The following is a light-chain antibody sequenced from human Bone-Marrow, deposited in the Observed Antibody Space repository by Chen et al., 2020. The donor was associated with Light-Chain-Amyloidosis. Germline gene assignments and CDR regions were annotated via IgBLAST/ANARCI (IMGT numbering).Light chain of an antibody. J-gene: IGLJ3*02. CDR3: QVWDRSSDRPV. Sequence: YVLTHPSSVSVAPVQTATIPCGGNNIGSTSVHWYQQTPGQAPLLVVYDDSDRPSGIPERLSGANSGNTATLTISRVEAGDEADYYCQVWDRSSDRPVFGGGTKLTVL. CDR1: NIGSTS. CDR2: DDS. V-gene: IGLV3-21*02.